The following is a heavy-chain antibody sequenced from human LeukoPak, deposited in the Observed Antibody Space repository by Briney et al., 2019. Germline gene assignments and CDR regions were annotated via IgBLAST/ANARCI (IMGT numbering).Heavy chain of an antibody. D-gene: IGHD4-17*01. V-gene: IGHV3-23*01. J-gene: IGHJ4*02. Sequence: GGSLRLSCAASGFTFSSYAMSWVRQAPGKGLEWVSAISGSGGSTHYADSVKGRFTISRDNSRNTLYLQMNSLRADDTAVYYCAKERAKATVTARDHWGQGTLATVSS. CDR1: GFTFSSYA. CDR2: ISGSGGST. CDR3: AKERAKATVTARDH.